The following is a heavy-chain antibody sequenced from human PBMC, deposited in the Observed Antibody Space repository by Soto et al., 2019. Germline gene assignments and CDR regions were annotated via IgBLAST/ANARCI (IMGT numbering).Heavy chain of an antibody. CDR3: ARNESSNIYGMDV. Sequence: GGSLRLSCEGSGFTFSDYYISWIRQAPGKGLEWISYSSNSGTFSRYADSVKGRFSISRDNTKNLLYLQMNSLRAEDTAVYYCARNESSNIYGMDVWGQGTTVTVSS. CDR2: SSNSGTFS. CDR1: GFTFSDYY. V-gene: IGHV3-11*06. D-gene: IGHD6-6*01. J-gene: IGHJ6*02.